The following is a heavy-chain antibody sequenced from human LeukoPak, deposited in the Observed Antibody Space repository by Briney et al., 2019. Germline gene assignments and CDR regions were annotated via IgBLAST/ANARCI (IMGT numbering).Heavy chain of an antibody. J-gene: IGHJ6*02. CDR2: ISSSSSYI. Sequence: PGGSLRLSCTASGFTFSSYSMNWVRQAPVKGLESVSSISSSSSYIYYADSVKGRFTISRDNAKSSLYLQMNSLRAEDTAVYYCARDIVVVPAAMLGNYYYGMDVWGQGTTVTVSS. D-gene: IGHD2-2*01. V-gene: IGHV3-21*01. CDR1: GFTFSSYS. CDR3: ARDIVVVPAAMLGNYYYGMDV.